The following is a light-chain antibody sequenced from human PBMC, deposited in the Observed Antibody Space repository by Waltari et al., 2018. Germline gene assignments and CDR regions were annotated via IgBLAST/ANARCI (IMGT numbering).Light chain of an antibody. V-gene: IGKV4-1*01. CDR3: QRYLGTLGEPT. Sequence: LYVSNNKSILAGNEQKQGQSPNLPMYWAASRQSWFPDRFRGSGSGTDFTLAISSLQAAYVAVYYWQRYLGTLGEPTFGQGTKLEI. J-gene: IGKJ2*01. CDR1: LYVSNNKSI. CDR2: WAA.